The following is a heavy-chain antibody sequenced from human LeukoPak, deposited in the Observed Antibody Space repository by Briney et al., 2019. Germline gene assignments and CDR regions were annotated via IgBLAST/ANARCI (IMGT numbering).Heavy chain of an antibody. V-gene: IGHV4-39*07. CDR1: GGSISSSGYY. CDR3: ARDKGHFDVDY. D-gene: IGHD3-9*01. Sequence: SETLSLTCTVSGGSISSSGYYWGWIRQPPGKCLEWIGSIDFSGNSYYIPSLKSRLTISADTSKNQFSLKLSSVTAADTAVYYCARDKGHFDVDYWGQGTLVTVSS. CDR2: IDFSGNS. J-gene: IGHJ4*02.